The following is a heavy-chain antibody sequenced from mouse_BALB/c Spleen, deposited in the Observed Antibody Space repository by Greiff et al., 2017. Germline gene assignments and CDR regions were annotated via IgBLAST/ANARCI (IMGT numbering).Heavy chain of an antibody. D-gene: IGHD6-5*01. J-gene: IGHJ4*01. V-gene: IGHV1-54*01. CDR3: ARSRAYYAMDY. Sequence: QVQLQQSGAELVRPGTSVKVSCKASGYAFTNYLIEWVKQRPGQGLEWIGVINPGSGGTNYNEKFKGKATLTADKSSSTAYMRLSSLTSDDSAVYFCARSRAYYAMDYWGQGTSVTVSS. CDR2: INPGSGGT. CDR1: GYAFTNYL.